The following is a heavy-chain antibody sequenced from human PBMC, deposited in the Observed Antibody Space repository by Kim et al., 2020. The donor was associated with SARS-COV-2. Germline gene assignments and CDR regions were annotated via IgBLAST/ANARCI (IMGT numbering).Heavy chain of an antibody. CDR3: AKRAAMVFLVFRAALFPFDP. D-gene: IGHD5-18*01. Sequence: GGSLRLSCAASGFTFSSYAMSWVRQAPGKGLEWVSAISGSGGSTYYADSVKGRFTISRDNSKNTLYLQMNSLRAEDTAVYYCAKRAAMVFLVFRAALFPFDPWGQGTLVTVSS. CDR1: GFTFSSYA. V-gene: IGHV3-23*01. CDR2: ISGSGGST. J-gene: IGHJ5*02.